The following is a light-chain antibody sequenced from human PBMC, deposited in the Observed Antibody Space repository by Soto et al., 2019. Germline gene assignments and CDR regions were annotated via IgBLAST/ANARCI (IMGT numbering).Light chain of an antibody. CDR2: WAS. CDR3: QQYYSSPLT. J-gene: IGKJ4*01. Sequence: IVMTQSPDSLAVSLGERATIDCRSSQSLLSSTDNNNYLAWFQQRPGQPPRLLIRWASARESGVPDRFSASGSGTEFTLTISSLQAEDVAVYYCQQYYSSPLTFGGGTKVE. V-gene: IGKV4-1*01. CDR1: QSLLSSTDNNNY.